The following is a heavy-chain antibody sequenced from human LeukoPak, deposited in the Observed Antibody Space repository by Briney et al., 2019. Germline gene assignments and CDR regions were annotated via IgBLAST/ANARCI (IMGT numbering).Heavy chain of an antibody. J-gene: IGHJ4*02. CDR2: INSDGSTT. CDR1: GFTFTGYW. V-gene: IGHV3-74*01. CDR3: TRGTGDFDY. D-gene: IGHD3-10*01. Sequence: GGSLRLSCAASGFTFTGYWMHWVRQAPGKGLVWVSRINSDGSTTNYADSVKGRFTISRDNAKNTLYLQMNSLRAEDTAVYYCTRGTGDFDYWGQGTLVTVSS.